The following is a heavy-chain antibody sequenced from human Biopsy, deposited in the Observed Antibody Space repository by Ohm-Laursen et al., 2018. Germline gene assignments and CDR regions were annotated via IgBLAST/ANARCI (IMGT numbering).Heavy chain of an antibody. D-gene: IGHD2-8*01. CDR3: ARDPLNGHKHFDY. V-gene: IGHV1-2*02. J-gene: IGHJ4*02. CDR1: GHIFTTSG. CDR2: INCKTGAT. Sequence: GSSVKVSCKASGHIFTTSGISWMRQAPGQGLEWLGYINCKTGATNYAQKFQGTVTMTRDTSISTAYLALGSLRSADTAIYYCARDPLNGHKHFDYWGQGSLVTVSS.